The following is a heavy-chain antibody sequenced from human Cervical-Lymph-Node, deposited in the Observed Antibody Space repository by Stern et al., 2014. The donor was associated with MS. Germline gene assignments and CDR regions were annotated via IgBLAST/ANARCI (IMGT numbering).Heavy chain of an antibody. CDR1: GYTFTAYY. Sequence: VQLVESGAEVKKPGASVKVSCKASGYTFTAYYMHWVRQAPGQGLDGMGWINPNSGGTNYAQKFQGWVTMTRDTSITTAYMELSRLRSDDTAVYYCARAGSSDSYGLDVWGQGTTVTVSS. CDR2: INPNSGGT. D-gene: IGHD6-6*01. CDR3: ARAGSSDSYGLDV. V-gene: IGHV1-2*04. J-gene: IGHJ6*02.